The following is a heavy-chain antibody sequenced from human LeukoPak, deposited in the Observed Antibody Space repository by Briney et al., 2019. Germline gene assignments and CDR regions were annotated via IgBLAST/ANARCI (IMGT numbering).Heavy chain of an antibody. CDR3: AKASGYSSNTGYY. Sequence: GGSLRLSCEASGSPFSSYAMNWVRQAPGKGLEWVSGISGSGGSTYYADSVKGRFSISRDNSKNTLYLQMNSLRAEDTAVYYCAKASGYSSNTGYYWGQGTLVTVSS. CDR1: GSPFSSYA. D-gene: IGHD6-13*01. CDR2: ISGSGGST. V-gene: IGHV3-23*01. J-gene: IGHJ4*02.